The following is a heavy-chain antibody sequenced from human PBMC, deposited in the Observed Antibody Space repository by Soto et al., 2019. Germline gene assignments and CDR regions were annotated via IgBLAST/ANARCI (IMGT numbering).Heavy chain of an antibody. Sequence: EVQLVESGGGLVQPGGSLRLSCAASGFTFSRYWMHWVRQAPGEGLVWVSGISTEGSTTRYVDSVKGRFTISRDNVKKTLYLQIRSMRAEDRAVYYCAKDNFFVVGISRAFDTWGQGTVVTASS. CDR3: AKDNFFVVGISRAFDT. J-gene: IGHJ3*02. D-gene: IGHD3-3*01. CDR2: ISTEGSTT. CDR1: GFTFSRYW. V-gene: IGHV3-74*01.